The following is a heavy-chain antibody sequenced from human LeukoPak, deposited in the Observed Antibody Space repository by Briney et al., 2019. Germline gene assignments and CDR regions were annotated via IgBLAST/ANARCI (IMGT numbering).Heavy chain of an antibody. Sequence: GGSLRLSCAASGFTFSSYAMSWVRQAPGKGLEWVSAISGSGGSTYYADSVKGRFTISRDNSKNTLYLQMNSLRAEDTAVYYSAKDPRITIFGVVTPDYWGQGTLVTVSS. D-gene: IGHD3-3*01. CDR1: GFTFSSYA. J-gene: IGHJ4*02. V-gene: IGHV3-23*01. CDR3: AKDPRITIFGVVTPDY. CDR2: ISGSGGST.